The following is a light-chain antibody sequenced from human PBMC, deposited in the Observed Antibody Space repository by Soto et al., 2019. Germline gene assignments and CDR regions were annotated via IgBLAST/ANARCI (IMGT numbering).Light chain of an antibody. J-gene: IGKJ5*01. V-gene: IGKV4-1*01. CDR1: QSVFYSSINKNS. CDR2: WAS. Sequence: DIVMTQSPDSLAVSLGEKATINCKSRQSVFYSSINKNSLAWYQQKPGQPPKLLIYWASTRVSGVPDRFSGSGSGTDFTLTISTLQAEDVALYYCQQYYSSPITFGQGTRLEIK. CDR3: QQYYSSPIT.